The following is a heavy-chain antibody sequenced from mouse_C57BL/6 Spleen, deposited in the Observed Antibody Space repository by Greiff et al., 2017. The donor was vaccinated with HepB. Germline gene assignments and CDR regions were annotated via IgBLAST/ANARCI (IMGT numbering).Heavy chain of an antibody. J-gene: IGHJ2*01. CDR2: IYPGNSDT. Sequence: EVQRVESGTVLARPGASVKMSCKTSGYTFTRYWMHWVKQRPGQGLEWIGAIYPGNSDTSYNQKFKGKDKLTAVTSASTAYMELSSLTNEDSAVYYCTDDYDYWGQGTTLTVSS. CDR1: GYTFTRYW. V-gene: IGHV1-5*01. D-gene: IGHD2-4*01. CDR3: TDDYDY.